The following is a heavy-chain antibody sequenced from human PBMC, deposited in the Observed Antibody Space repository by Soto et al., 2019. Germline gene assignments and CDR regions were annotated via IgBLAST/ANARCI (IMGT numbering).Heavy chain of an antibody. V-gene: IGHV3-23*01. Sequence: GGSLRLSCGASGFTFSSYAMMWVRQAPGKGLEWVSAISQSAGGNTYYADSVKGRFTISRDDSKNTLYLQMDSLRPEDTAQYYCAGWNYDYWGQGTQVTVSS. CDR3: AGWNYDY. J-gene: IGHJ4*02. CDR2: ISQSAGGNT. D-gene: IGHD1-7*01. CDR1: GFTFSSYA.